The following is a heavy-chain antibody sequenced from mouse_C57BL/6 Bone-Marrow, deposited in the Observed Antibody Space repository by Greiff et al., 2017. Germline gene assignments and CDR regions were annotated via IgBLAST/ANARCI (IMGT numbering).Heavy chain of an antibody. V-gene: IGHV5-17*01. D-gene: IGHD4-1*01. CDR1: GFTFSDYG. Sequence: EVQWVESGGGLVKPGGSLKLSCAASGFTFSDYGMHWVRQAPEKGLEWVAYISSGSSTIYYADTVKGRFTISRDNAKNTLFLQMTSLRSEDTAMYYCARLGKLGPFAYWGQGTLVTVSA. J-gene: IGHJ3*01. CDR3: ARLGKLGPFAY. CDR2: ISSGSSTI.